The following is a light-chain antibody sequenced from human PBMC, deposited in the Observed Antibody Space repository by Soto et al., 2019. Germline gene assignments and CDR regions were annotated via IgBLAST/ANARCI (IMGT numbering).Light chain of an antibody. V-gene: IGKV1-27*01. CDR3: QHSYSNPPT. J-gene: IGKJ4*01. Sequence: IQVTQSPSSLSASVGDRVTISCLASQGISNYLAWYQQKPGTVPKLLISAASTLQTGVPSRFSGSGYGTDFTLTISSMQPEDFETYYCQHSYSNPPTFGGGTKVDIK. CDR1: QGISNY. CDR2: AAS.